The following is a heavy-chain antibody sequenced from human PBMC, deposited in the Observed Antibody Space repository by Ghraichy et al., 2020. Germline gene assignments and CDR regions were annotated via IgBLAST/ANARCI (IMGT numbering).Heavy chain of an antibody. V-gene: IGHV3-7*03. CDR3: ARGAAEKWVLQDGYYFDS. J-gene: IGHJ4*02. CDR1: GFTFSHYC. CDR2: IGEDGSRK. D-gene: IGHD1-26*01. Sequence: GESLNISCTASGFTFSHYCMSWVRQAPGKGLEWVANIGEDGSRKSFVDSVKGRFTISRDNAKTSLYLQMNSLTADDTAMYFCARGAAEKWVLQDGYYFDSWGLGTLVTDSS.